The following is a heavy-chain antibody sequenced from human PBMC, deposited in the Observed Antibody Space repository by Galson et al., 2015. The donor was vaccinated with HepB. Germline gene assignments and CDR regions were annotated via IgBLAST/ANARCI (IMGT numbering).Heavy chain of an antibody. V-gene: IGHV6-1*01. J-gene: IGHJ4*02. Sequence: CAISGDSVSSNKAAWNWIRQSPSRGLEWLGRTYYRSKWRYDYAISVKSRITIYADTSKNQFSLQLSSVTPEDTAVYYCARLSGFLEWLSPLSVAELGFDYWGQGTLVTVSS. CDR1: GDSVSSNKAA. CDR2: TYYRSKWRY. CDR3: ARLSGFLEWLSPLSVAELGFDY. D-gene: IGHD3-3*01.